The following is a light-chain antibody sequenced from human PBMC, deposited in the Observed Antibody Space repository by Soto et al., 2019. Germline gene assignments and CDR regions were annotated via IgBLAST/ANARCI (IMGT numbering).Light chain of an antibody. J-gene: IGKJ1*01. CDR2: AAS. CDR1: QGISSY. Sequence: AIRMTQSPSSLSASTGDRVTITCRASQGISSYLAWYQQKPGKAPKPLIYAASTLQSGVPSKFSGSGSGTEFTLTISCLQSEDFATYYCQQYYSHPRTFGHGTKVDIK. V-gene: IGKV1-8*01. CDR3: QQYYSHPRT.